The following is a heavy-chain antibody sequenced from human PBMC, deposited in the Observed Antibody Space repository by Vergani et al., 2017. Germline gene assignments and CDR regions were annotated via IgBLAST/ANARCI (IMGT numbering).Heavy chain of an antibody. D-gene: IGHD3-16*01. CDR2: IQFDGSNQ. J-gene: IGHJ4*02. V-gene: IGHV3-30*02. Sequence: QVQLVESGGGGVQRGGSLRLSCATSGFTLSNYNMRWIRQGPGKGLEFVAFIQFDGSNQYYADSVKGRFTLSRDYSKNSLFLQMNSLRTDDTATYYCAKHFRGWGIDYWGQGTQVIVSS. CDR1: GFTLSNYN. CDR3: AKHFRGWGIDY.